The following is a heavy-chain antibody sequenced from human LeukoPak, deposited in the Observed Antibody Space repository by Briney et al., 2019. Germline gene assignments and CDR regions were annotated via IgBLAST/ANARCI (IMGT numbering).Heavy chain of an antibody. J-gene: IGHJ4*02. Sequence: PGGSLRLSCAASGFTFSNYAVMWVRQAPGQGLEWVSAITSAGAPRYADSVKGRFTISRDNSKNTLYLQMNSLRAEDTAVYYCARDPYPYDSSGWVDYWGQGTLVTVSS. CDR3: ARDPYPYDSSGWVDY. V-gene: IGHV3-23*01. D-gene: IGHD3-22*01. CDR2: ITSAGAP. CDR1: GFTFSNYA.